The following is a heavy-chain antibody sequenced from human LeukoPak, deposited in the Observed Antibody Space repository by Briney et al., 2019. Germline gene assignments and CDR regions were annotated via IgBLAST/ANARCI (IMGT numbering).Heavy chain of an antibody. Sequence: GGSLRLSCATSGFTFSNAWMNWVRQAPGKGLEWVGRIRSNSDGGTIDYAAPVKGRFTLSRDDSKTTLYLQMNSLQTEDTAVYYCATDFYDSTWGQGTLATVSS. J-gene: IGHJ5*02. V-gene: IGHV3-15*07. CDR3: ATDFYDST. D-gene: IGHD3-22*01. CDR1: GFTFSNAW. CDR2: IRSNSDGGTI.